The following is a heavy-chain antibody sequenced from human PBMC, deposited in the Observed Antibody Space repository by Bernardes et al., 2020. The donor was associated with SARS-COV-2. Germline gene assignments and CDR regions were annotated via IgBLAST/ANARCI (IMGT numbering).Heavy chain of an antibody. CDR1: GFSSRIYA. Sequence: GRSLCPSCADSGFSSRIYAITRAQQAPGKGLEWVYYTGCSVDTTHYADSVRGRFTISRDNSKNTLLLQMNSLRAVDTAVYYCAKPVQWIVGLEYWCPGTLVT. D-gene: IGHD2-15*01. CDR2: TGCSVDTT. J-gene: IGHJ4*02. CDR3: AKPVQWIVGLEY. V-gene: IGHV3-23*01.